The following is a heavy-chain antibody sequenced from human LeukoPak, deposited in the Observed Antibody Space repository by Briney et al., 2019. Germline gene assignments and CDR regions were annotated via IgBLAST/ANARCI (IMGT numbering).Heavy chain of an antibody. J-gene: IGHJ4*02. CDR2: INHSGST. V-gene: IGHV4-34*01. CDR1: GGSFSGYY. D-gene: IGHD3-16*01. Sequence: PSETLSLTCAVYGGSFSGYYWSWIRQPPGKGLEWIGEINHSGSTNYNPSLKSRVTISIDKSKNQFSLKLSSVTAADTAIYYCARQDYGINTSCYDYWGQGTLVTVSS. CDR3: ARQDYGINTSCYDY.